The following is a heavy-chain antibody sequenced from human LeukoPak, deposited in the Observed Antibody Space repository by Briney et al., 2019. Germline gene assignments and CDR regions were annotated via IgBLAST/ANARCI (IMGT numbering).Heavy chain of an antibody. CDR3: AKDVGYSGSIGSLDV. Sequence: QPGRSLRLSCAASGFTFDDHAMHWVRQPPGQGLEWVSGINWDSGSIGYADSVKGRFTISRDNAKNTLYLQMNSLRLEDTALYYCAKDVGYSGSIGSLDVWGQGTTVTVSS. CDR1: GFTFDDHA. D-gene: IGHD1-26*01. CDR2: INWDSGSI. J-gene: IGHJ6*02. V-gene: IGHV3-9*01.